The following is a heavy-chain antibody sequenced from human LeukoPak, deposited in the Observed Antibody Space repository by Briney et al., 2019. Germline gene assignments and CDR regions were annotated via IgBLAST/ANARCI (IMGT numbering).Heavy chain of an antibody. CDR2: INHSGST. D-gene: IGHD6-6*01. V-gene: IGHV4-34*01. J-gene: IGHJ5*02. Sequence: SETLSLTCAVYGGSFSGYYWSWIRQPPGKGLEWIGEINHSGSTNYNPSLKSRVTISVDTSKNQFSLKLSSVTAADTAVYYCASGTYSSSSNWFDPWGQGTLVTVSS. CDR1: GGSFSGYY. CDR3: ASGTYSSSSNWFDP.